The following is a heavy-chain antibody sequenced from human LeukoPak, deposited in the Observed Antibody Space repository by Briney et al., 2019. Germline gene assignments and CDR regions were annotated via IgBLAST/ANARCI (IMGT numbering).Heavy chain of an antibody. Sequence: PSETLSLTCTVSGGSISSSSYYWGWIRQPPGKGLEWIASIYYIGSTFYNPSLESRVTISIDTSTNQFSLQLSSMTAADTAVYYCAAFPLYSNYEVYWGQGTLVTVSS. D-gene: IGHD4-11*01. CDR3: AAFPLYSNYEVY. J-gene: IGHJ4*02. V-gene: IGHV4-39*01. CDR1: GGSISSSSYY. CDR2: IYYIGST.